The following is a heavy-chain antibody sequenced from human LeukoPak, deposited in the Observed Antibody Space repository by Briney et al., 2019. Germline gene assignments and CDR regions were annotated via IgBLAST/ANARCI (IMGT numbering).Heavy chain of an antibody. Sequence: KPSASLSLTCTVSGGSISSSSFDWGWIRQPPGKGREWIGNIYYTGSIYYNPSLKSRVTISVDTSKNHFSLRMTSVTAADTAVYYCARRSGYDPLDFWGLGTLVTVSS. CDR1: GGSISSSSFD. CDR2: IYYTGSI. J-gene: IGHJ4*02. D-gene: IGHD3-22*01. CDR3: ARRSGYDPLDF. V-gene: IGHV4-39*01.